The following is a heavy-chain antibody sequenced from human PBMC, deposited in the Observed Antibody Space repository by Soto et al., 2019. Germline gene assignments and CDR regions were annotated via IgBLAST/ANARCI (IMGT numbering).Heavy chain of an antibody. Sequence: EVPLVESGGGLVQPGGSLRLSCAASGFTVSSNSMSWVRQAPGKGLEWVSVIYNGGSTYYADSVKGRFTISRDNSKNTLDLQMNSLRAEDTAVYYCARDRIPTGMDVWGQGTTVTVSS. CDR3: ARDRIPTGMDV. CDR2: IYNGGST. J-gene: IGHJ6*02. V-gene: IGHV3-66*01. CDR1: GFTVSSNS.